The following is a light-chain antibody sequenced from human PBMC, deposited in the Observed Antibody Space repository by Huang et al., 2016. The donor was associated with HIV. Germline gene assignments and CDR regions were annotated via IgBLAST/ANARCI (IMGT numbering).Light chain of an antibody. CDR1: QPLLSTANNKSY. J-gene: IGKJ1*01. Sequence: DTVMTLSPGSLTVSLCERASINCTSSQPLLSTANNKSYLAWYQQEPRQPPKALLYWASNRESGVPERFSGSGSGTDCPLAISSLQAEDFAVYYCQQYNNWPRTFGQGTKVEIK. CDR3: QQYNNWPRT. CDR2: WAS. V-gene: IGKV4-1*01.